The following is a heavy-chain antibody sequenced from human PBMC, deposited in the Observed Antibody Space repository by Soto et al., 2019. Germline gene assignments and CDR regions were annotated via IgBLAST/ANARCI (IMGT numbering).Heavy chain of an antibody. J-gene: IGHJ2*01. D-gene: IGHD3-22*01. V-gene: IGHV4-4*07. Sequence: QVQLQESGPGLVKPSETLSLTCTVSRGSINTYYWSWIRQPAGKGLEWIGRIYSSGSTNYNPSLKSRVTMSVDTSKNQFSLKLSSVTAADTAVYYCARLGYYYDSSGPLLRYFDLWGRGTLVTVSS. CDR1: RGSINTYY. CDR2: IYSSGST. CDR3: ARLGYYYDSSGPLLRYFDL.